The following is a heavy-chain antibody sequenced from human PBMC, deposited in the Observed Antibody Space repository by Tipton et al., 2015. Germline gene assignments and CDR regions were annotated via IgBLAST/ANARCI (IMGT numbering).Heavy chain of an antibody. CDR1: GFTFSSYE. J-gene: IGHJ4*02. CDR2: IKPDGSES. D-gene: IGHD5-12*01. V-gene: IGHV3-7*01. Sequence: GSLRLSCAASGFTFSSYEMNWVRQAPGKGLEWVANIKPDGSESYYLDSVKGRFTFSRDNAKNSLFLQMNSLRVEDTAVYYCARSGGYGWDYWGQGALVTVSS. CDR3: ARSGGYGWDY.